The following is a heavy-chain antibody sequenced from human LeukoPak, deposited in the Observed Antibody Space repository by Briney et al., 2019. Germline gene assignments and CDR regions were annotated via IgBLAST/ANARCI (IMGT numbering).Heavy chain of an antibody. D-gene: IGHD3/OR15-3a*01. J-gene: IGHJ6*03. CDR1: GFTFSDYY. V-gene: IGHV4-34*01. CDR3: ARGRGLYYYYYMDV. CDR2: INHSGST. Sequence: PGGSLRLSCAASGFTFSDYYWSWIRQPPGKGLEWIGEINHSGSTNYNPSLKSRVTISVDTSKNQFSLKLSSVTAADTAVYYCARGRGLYYYYYMDVWGKGTTVTVSS.